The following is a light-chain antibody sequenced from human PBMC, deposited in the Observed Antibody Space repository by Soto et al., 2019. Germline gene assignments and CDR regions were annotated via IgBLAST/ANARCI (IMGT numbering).Light chain of an antibody. V-gene: IGLV3-1*01. CDR3: XXXXRSTGV. CDR2: QNY. J-gene: IGLJ2*01. CDR1: KLGNKY. Sequence: SYELTQPPSVSVSPGQTASITCSGDKLGNKYACWYQQKPGQSPVLVIYQNYKRPSGIPERFSGSNSGNTATLTISATQAXXXXXXXXXXXXRSTGVFGGGTKLTVL.